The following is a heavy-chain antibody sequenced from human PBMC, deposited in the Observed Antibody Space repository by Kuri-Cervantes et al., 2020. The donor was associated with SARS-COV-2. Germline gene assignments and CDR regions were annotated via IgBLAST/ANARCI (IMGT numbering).Heavy chain of an antibody. J-gene: IGHJ4*02. Sequence: GESLKISCAAAGFTFSSYGMHWVRQAPGKGLEWVAVISYDGSNKYYADSVEGRFTISRDNSKNTLYLQMNSLRAEDTAVYYCARDTRRGYSYGYGFDYWGQGTLVTVSS. CDR1: GFTFSSYG. V-gene: IGHV3-30*19. D-gene: IGHD5-18*01. CDR3: ARDTRRGYSYGYGFDY. CDR2: ISYDGSNK.